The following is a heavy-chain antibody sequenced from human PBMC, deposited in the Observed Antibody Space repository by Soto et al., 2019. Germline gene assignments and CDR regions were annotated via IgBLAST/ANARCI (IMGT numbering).Heavy chain of an antibody. D-gene: IGHD1-7*01. V-gene: IGHV3-33*01. CDR1: GGIFHGYG. CDR2: IRFDGSNE. J-gene: IGHJ4*02. Sequence: GGSLRLSCAVPGGIFHGYGMHWVRQAPGKGLEWVAIIRFDGSNEEYADSVKGRFTIPRDNSKDTLNLQMNTLGAEDTAVYYCARDGIGGTVFRGYLDYWGRGTVVTVFS. CDR3: ARDGIGGTVFRGYLDY.